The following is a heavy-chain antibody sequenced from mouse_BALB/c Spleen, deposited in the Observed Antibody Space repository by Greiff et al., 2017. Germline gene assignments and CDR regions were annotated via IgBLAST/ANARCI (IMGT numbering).Heavy chain of an antibody. J-gene: IGHJ3*01. V-gene: IGHV1S29*02. D-gene: IGHD2-1*01. Sequence: EVKLQQSGPELVKPGASVKISCKASGYTFTDYNMHWVKQSHGKSLEWIGYIYPYNGGTGYNQKFKSKATLTVDNSSSTAYMELRSLTSEDSAVYYCARNYYGNYWFAYWGQGTLVTVSA. CDR3: ARNYYGNYWFAY. CDR1: GYTFTDYN. CDR2: IYPYNGGT.